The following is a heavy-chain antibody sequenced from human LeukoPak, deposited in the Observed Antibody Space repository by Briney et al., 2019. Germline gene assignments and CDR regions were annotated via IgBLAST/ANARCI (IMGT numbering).Heavy chain of an antibody. CDR3: ASPRRYYGDYYSY. CDR2: IYYSGST. Sequence: SETLSLTCTVSGGSISSSSYYWGWIRQPPGKGLEWIGSIYYSGSTYYNPSLKSRVTISVDTSKNQFSLKLSSVTDADTAVYYCASPRRYYGDYYSYWGQGNLVTVSS. D-gene: IGHD4-17*01. CDR1: GGSISSSSYY. V-gene: IGHV4-39*01. J-gene: IGHJ4*02.